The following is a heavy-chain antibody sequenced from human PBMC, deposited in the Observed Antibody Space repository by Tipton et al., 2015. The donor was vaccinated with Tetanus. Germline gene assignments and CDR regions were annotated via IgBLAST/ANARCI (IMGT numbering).Heavy chain of an antibody. CDR3: ARALCSSTSCPPEALDY. Sequence: TLSLTCAVSGGSISSGGYSWSWIQQPPGKGLEWIGYIYHSGSTYYNPSLKSRVTISVDRSKNHFSLKLSSVTAADTAVYYCARALCSSTSCPPEALDYWGQGTLVTVSS. D-gene: IGHD2-2*01. J-gene: IGHJ4*02. CDR2: IYHSGST. CDR1: GGSISSGGYS. V-gene: IGHV4-30-2*01.